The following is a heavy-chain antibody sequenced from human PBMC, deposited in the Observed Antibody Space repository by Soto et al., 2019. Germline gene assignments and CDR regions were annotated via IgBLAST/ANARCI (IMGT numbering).Heavy chain of an antibody. CDR1: GFTFSDYY. Sequence: QVRLVEYGGGLVRHGGSLRLSCAASGFTFSDYYMTWIRRAPGMGLEWLSHVTDSGSSAYYTDSVKGRFTISRDNARNSLFLQMNTLKAADSGVYYGAADRGGYGYFDYWGQGILVTVSS. D-gene: IGHD1-26*01. CDR2: VTDSGSSA. J-gene: IGHJ4*02. V-gene: IGHV3-11*01. CDR3: AADRGGYGYFDY.